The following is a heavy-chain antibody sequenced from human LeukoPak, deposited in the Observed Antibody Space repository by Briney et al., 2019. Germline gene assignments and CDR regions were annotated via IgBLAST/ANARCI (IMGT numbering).Heavy chain of an antibody. CDR3: ARLHLYYYVWAGYYYYMDV. Sequence: SETLSLTCTVSGGSISSSSYYWGWIRQPPGKGLEWIGSISYSGSTYYNPSLKSRVTTSVDTSKNQFSLKLSSVTAADTAVYYCARLHLYYYVWAGYYYYMDVWGKGTTVTVSS. CDR1: GGSISSSSYY. V-gene: IGHV4-39*01. D-gene: IGHD3-16*01. CDR2: ISYSGST. J-gene: IGHJ6*03.